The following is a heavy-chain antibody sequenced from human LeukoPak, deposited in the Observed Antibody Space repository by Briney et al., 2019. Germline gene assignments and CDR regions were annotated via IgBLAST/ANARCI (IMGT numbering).Heavy chain of an antibody. CDR3: ARVLDTAMVGGFDY. CDR2: IRYDGINK. V-gene: IGHV3-30*02. Sequence: GGSLRLSCAASGFTFSSYGMHWVRQAPGKGLEWVAFIRYDGINKYYADSVKGRFTISRDNSKNTLYLQMNSLRAEDTAVYYCARVLDTAMVGGFDYWGQGTLVTVSS. J-gene: IGHJ4*02. D-gene: IGHD5-18*01. CDR1: GFTFSSYG.